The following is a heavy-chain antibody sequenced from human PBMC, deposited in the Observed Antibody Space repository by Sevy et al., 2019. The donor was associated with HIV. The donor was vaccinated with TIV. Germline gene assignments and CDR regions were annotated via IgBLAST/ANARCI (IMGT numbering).Heavy chain of an antibody. CDR2: IKQDESEK. CDR1: GFTFSRYW. D-gene: IGHD3-22*01. Sequence: GGSLRLSCAASGFTFSRYWMTWVRQAPGKGLEWVANIKQDESEKYYVDSVKGRFTISRDNAKNSLYLQMNSLRAEDTAVYYCARDRITYYYDSSGYYTSGYGMDVWGQGTTVTVSS. V-gene: IGHV3-7*03. J-gene: IGHJ6*02. CDR3: ARDRITYYYDSSGYYTSGYGMDV.